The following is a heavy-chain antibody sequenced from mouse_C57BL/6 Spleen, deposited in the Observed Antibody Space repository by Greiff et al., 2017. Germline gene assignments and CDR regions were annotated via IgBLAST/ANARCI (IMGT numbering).Heavy chain of an antibody. J-gene: IGHJ2*01. D-gene: IGHD2-3*01. V-gene: IGHV1-15*01. CDR2: IDPETGGT. CDR3: TRRKVYDGYLYYFDY. CDR1: GYTFTDYE. Sequence: QVQLKQSGAELVRPGASVTLSCKASGYTFTDYEMHWVKQTPVHGLEWIGAIDPETGGTAYNQKFKGKAILTADKSSSTAYMELRSLTSEDSAVYYCTRRKVYDGYLYYFDYWGQGTTLTVSS.